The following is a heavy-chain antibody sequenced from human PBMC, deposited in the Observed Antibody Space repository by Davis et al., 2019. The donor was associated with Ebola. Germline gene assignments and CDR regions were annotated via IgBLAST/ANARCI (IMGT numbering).Heavy chain of an antibody. CDR2: VYLTGTTNSVTT. CDR1: GGSMIGYY. Sequence: PSETLSLTCAVSGGSMIGYYWTWMRQSPGKGLEWIGYVYLTGTTNSVTTNFNPSLKSRISISLDTSKKQFSLDLSSVTEADTAVYFCAREFYGDFPNYYDFDGMDVWGRGTTVTVSS. V-gene: IGHV4-4*08. D-gene: IGHD4-17*01. CDR3: AREFYGDFPNYYDFDGMDV. J-gene: IGHJ6*02.